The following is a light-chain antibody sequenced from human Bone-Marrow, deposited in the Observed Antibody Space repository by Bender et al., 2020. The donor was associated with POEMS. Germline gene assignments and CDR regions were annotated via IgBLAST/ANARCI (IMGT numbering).Light chain of an antibody. Sequence: QSALTQPPSASGSPGQSVTISCTGTSSDVGRYNYVSWYQHRPGKAPKVMIYEVTKRPSGVPDRFSGSKSGNTASLTVSGLQAEDEADYYCSSYAGTNYYYVFGTGTKVTVL. J-gene: IGLJ1*01. V-gene: IGLV2-8*01. CDR2: EVT. CDR1: SSDVGRYNY. CDR3: SSYAGTNYYYV.